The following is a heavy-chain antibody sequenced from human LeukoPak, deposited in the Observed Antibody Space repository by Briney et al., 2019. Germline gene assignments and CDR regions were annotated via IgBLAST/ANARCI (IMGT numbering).Heavy chain of an antibody. CDR2: INPTTGHT. Sequence: GASVKVSCEAFGFTLTAYYVHWFRQAPGQGLEWLGWINPTTGHTKNAETLQGRVTMARDTPITTVYIELNRLRSDDTATYYCARGGSGMVDLWGQGTLVSVSS. J-gene: IGHJ5*02. V-gene: IGHV1-2*02. D-gene: IGHD3-10*01. CDR1: GFTLTAYY. CDR3: ARGGSGMVDL.